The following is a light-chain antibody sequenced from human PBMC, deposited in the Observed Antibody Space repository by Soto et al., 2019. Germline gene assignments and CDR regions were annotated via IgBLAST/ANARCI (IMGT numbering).Light chain of an antibody. CDR1: QSLLYNNTYNY. J-gene: IGKJ1*01. V-gene: IGKV2-28*01. CDR2: LGS. Sequence: EIVMTQSPLTLPVTPGEPASISCRSSQSLLYNNTYNYLDWYLQKPGQSPQLLIYLGSNRASGVPDRFSGSGSGTDFTLKISRVEAEDVGVYYCMQALQTPWTFGQGTKVDIK. CDR3: MQALQTPWT.